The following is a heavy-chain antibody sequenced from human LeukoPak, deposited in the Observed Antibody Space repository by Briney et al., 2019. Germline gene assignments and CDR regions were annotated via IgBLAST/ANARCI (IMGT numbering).Heavy chain of an antibody. J-gene: IGHJ5*02. CDR3: ARDLWGEAVAGFRTYNWFDP. CDR2: INAANGNT. V-gene: IGHV1-3*01. CDR1: GYTFTSYA. Sequence: ASVKVSCKASGYTFTSYAMHWVRQAPGQRLEWMGWINAANGNTKYSQKFQGRVTLTRDTSASTAYMELSSLRSEDTAVYYCARDLWGEAVAGFRTYNWFDPWGQGTLVTVSS. D-gene: IGHD6-19*01.